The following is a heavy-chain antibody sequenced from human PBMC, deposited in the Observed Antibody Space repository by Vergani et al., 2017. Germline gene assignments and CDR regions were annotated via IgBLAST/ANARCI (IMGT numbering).Heavy chain of an antibody. Sequence: EVQLVESGGGLVKPGGSLRLSCAASGFTFSSYSMNWVRQAPGKGLEWVSSISSSSSYIYYADSGKGRFTISRDNAKNSLYLQMNSLRAEDTAVYYCAIDRRPYSSGWGFYYWGQGILVTVSS. V-gene: IGHV3-21*01. CDR2: ISSSSSYI. CDR1: GFTFSSYS. D-gene: IGHD6-19*01. CDR3: AIDRRPYSSGWGFYY. J-gene: IGHJ4*02.